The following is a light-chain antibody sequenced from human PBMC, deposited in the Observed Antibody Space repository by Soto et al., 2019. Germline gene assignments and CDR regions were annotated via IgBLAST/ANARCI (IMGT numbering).Light chain of an antibody. CDR2: GVS. V-gene: IGLV2-14*01. J-gene: IGLJ2*01. CDR3: SSFTVSSTVV. Sequence: QSALTQPRSVSGSPGQSVTISCTGTSSDVGGYNYVSWYQQHPGKAPRLMIYGVSDRPSGVSNRFSGSKSGNTASLTISGLQPEDEADYYCSSFTVSSTVVFGGGTKVTVL. CDR1: SSDVGGYNY.